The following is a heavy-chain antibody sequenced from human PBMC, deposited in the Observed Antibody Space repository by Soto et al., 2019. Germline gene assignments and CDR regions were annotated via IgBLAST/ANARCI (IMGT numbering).Heavy chain of an antibody. CDR1: GYTFTAYA. CDR3: ARGIYYFGSGTDNYYYYYYMDV. CDR2: INAGNGNT. Sequence: ASVTVSCKASGYTFTAYAMHWVRQAPGQRPEWMGWINAGNGNTKYSQKFQGRVSITRDTSASTAYVELTSLRAEDTAVYYCARGIYYFGSGTDNYYYYYYMDVWGKGTTVTVSS. D-gene: IGHD3-10*01. J-gene: IGHJ6*03. V-gene: IGHV1-3*01.